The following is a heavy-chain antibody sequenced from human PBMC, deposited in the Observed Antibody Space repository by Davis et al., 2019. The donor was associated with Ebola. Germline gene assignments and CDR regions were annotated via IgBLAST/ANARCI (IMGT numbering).Heavy chain of an antibody. D-gene: IGHD3-22*01. CDR3: ARGGITMMIVPRDYYYGLDV. CDR1: GYTFIAYY. CDR2: INPNSGGT. Sequence: AASVKVSCKAPGYTFIAYYMHWVRQAPGQGLEWMGRINPNSGGTNYAQNFQGRVTMSRDTSTSTAYMEMSRLRSDDTAVYFCARGGITMMIVPRDYYYGLDVWGQGTTVTVSS. J-gene: IGHJ6*02. V-gene: IGHV1-2*06.